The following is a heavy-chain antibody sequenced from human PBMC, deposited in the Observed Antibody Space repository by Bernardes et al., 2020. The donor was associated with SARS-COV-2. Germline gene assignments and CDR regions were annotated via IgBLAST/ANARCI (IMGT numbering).Heavy chain of an antibody. CDR1: GFSFTNYL. Sequence: GGFLRLSCATSGFSFTNYLMHWVRQAPCKWLEWVAVIWYDGSNKYYSDSVKGRFTISRDNSKNTLYLQMNSLRAEDTAVYYCARDGSADYYYYGMDVWSQGTTGTVSS. D-gene: IGHD1-1*01. CDR3: ARDGSADYYYYGMDV. J-gene: IGHJ6*02. CDR2: IWYDGSNK. V-gene: IGHV3-33*08.